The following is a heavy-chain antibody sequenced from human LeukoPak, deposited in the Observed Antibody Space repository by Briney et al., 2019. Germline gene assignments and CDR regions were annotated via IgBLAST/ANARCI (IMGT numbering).Heavy chain of an antibody. D-gene: IGHD1-26*01. J-gene: IGHJ4*02. CDR3: ARGLIVGATTGEDY. V-gene: IGHV1-2*02. Sequence: ASVKVSCKASGYTFTGYYMHWVRQAPGQGLEWMGWINPNSGGTNYAQKFQGRVTMTRDTSISTAYMELSRLRSDDTAVYYCARGLIVGATTGEDYWGQGTLVTVSS. CDR2: INPNSGGT. CDR1: GYTFTGYY.